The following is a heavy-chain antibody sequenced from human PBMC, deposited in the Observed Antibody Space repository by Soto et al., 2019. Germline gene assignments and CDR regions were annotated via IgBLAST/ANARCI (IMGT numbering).Heavy chain of an antibody. J-gene: IGHJ5*02. D-gene: IGHD6-13*01. CDR1: GGSFSGYY. CDR3: ARGRYSPGIAAAGWFDP. CDR2: INHSGST. Sequence: PSETLSLTCAVYGGSFSGYYWSWIRQPPGKGLEWIGEINHSGSTNYNPSLKSRVTISVDTSKNQFSLKLSSVTAADTAVYYCARGRYSPGIAAAGWFDPWGQGTLVTVSS. V-gene: IGHV4-34*01.